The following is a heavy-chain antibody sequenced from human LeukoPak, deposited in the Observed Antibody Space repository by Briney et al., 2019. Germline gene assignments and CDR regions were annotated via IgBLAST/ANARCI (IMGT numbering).Heavy chain of an antibody. J-gene: IGHJ5*02. V-gene: IGHV3-23*01. CDR3: ARDRGDIVVVPAANRQNWFDP. CDR1: GFTFSSYA. Sequence: GGSLRLSCAASGFTFSSYAMSWVRQAPGKGLEWVSAISGSGGSTYYADSVKGRFTISRDNSKNTLYLQMNSLRAEDTAVYYCARDRGDIVVVPAANRQNWFDPWGQGTLVTVSS. D-gene: IGHD2-2*01. CDR2: ISGSGGST.